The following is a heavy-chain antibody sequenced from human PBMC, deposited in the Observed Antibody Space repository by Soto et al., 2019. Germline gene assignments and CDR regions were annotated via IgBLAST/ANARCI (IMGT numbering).Heavy chain of an antibody. Sequence: EVQLVESGGGLVEPGGSLRLSCAASGFSFTDAWMGWVRQAPGKGLEWVGRIKSRTHGGTADFPAPVQVRFSISRDDSKSLLYMEMSSLQTEDTAVYHCTADVGHMSLPLFSSWGQGTLVTVSS. CDR1: GFSFTDAW. J-gene: IGHJ5*02. CDR3: TADVGHMSLPLFSS. CDR2: IKSRTHGGTA. D-gene: IGHD2-15*01. V-gene: IGHV3-15*01.